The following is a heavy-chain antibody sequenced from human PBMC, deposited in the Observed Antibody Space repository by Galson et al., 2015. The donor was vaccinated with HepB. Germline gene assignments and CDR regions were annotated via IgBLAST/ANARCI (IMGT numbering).Heavy chain of an antibody. J-gene: IGHJ4*02. CDR3: VRDRTYKGGNFFDF. Sequence: SLRLSCAASGFSFSDYWMSWIRQAPGKRPEWVANIRYDEYEYYYADFVKGRFTISSDNARNSVFLQMSSLRRDDTAIYYCVRDRTYKGGNFFDFWGQGARVTVSS. CDR1: GFSFSDYW. D-gene: IGHD1-14*01. CDR2: IRYDEYEY. V-gene: IGHV3-7*03.